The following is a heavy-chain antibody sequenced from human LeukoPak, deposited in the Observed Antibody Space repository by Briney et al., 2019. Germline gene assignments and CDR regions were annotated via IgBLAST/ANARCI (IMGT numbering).Heavy chain of an antibody. V-gene: IGHV4-38-2*02. D-gene: IGHD6-13*01. CDR1: GYSISSGYY. J-gene: IGHJ4*02. CDR2: IYPTGST. Sequence: SETLSLTCTVSGYSISSGYYWGWIRQPPGKGLEWIGNIYPTGSTYYNPSLKSRVTISVDTSKNQFSLKVSSVSAADTAMYYCAKDLGSTWYDHLDYWGQGTLVTVSS. CDR3: AKDLGSTWYDHLDY.